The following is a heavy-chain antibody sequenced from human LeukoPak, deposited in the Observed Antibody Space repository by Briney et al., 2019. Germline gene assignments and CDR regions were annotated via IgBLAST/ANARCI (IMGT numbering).Heavy chain of an antibody. CDR2: IYYSGST. CDR1: GGSISSYY. CDR3: ARAKYYYDSSGYCDY. V-gene: IGHV4-59*12. J-gene: IGHJ4*02. Sequence: SETLSLTCTVSGGSISSYYWSWIRQPPGKGLEWIGYIYYSGSTNYNPSLKSRVTISVDTSKNQFSLKLSSVTAADTAVYYCARAKYYYDSSGYCDYWGQGTLVTVSS. D-gene: IGHD3-22*01.